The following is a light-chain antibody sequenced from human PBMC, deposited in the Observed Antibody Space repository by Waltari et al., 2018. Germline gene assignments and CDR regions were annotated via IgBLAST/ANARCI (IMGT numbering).Light chain of an antibody. CDR1: QSVSTN. J-gene: IGKJ4*01. CDR3: QQYESWPLT. V-gene: IGKV3-15*01. CDR2: GAC. Sequence: EIVMTQSPAPLSVSPGERATLSCRASQSVSTNLAWFQQRSGQAPRFLLYGACTRATGIPAKFSGSGSGTEFTLTISSLQSEDFVLYYCQQYESWPLTFGGGTKVEI.